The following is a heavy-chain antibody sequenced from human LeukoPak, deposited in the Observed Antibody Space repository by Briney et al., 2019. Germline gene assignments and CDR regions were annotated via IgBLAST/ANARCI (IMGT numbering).Heavy chain of an antibody. D-gene: IGHD3-22*01. CDR2: IWYDGSNK. Sequence: PRGSLRLSCAASGFTFSSYGMHWVRQAPGKGREWGALIWYDGSNKYYADSVKGRFIISRDNSKNTLYLQMNSLRVEDTAVYYCARDPSSSGYNDAFDVWGQGTMVTVSS. CDR1: GFTFSSYG. V-gene: IGHV3-33*01. J-gene: IGHJ3*01. CDR3: ARDPSSSGYNDAFDV.